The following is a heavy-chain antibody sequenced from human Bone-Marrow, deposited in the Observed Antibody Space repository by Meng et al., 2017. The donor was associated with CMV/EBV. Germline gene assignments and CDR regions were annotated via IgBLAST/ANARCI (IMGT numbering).Heavy chain of an antibody. CDR3: AKDRGLYYDFWSGYWRYFDY. D-gene: IGHD3-3*01. J-gene: IGHJ4*02. CDR1: GGSFSGYY. Sequence: ESLKISCAVYGGSFSGYYWSWIRQPPGKGLEWIGEINHSGSTNYNPSLKSRVTISVDTSKNQFSLKLSSVTAADTAVYYCAKDRGLYYDFWSGYWRYFDYWGQGTLVTVSS. CDR2: INHSGST. V-gene: IGHV4-34*01.